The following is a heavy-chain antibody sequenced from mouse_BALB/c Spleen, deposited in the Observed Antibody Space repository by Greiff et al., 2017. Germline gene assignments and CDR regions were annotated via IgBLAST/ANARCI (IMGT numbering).Heavy chain of an antibody. Sequence: VQLQQSGPELVKPGASVKISCKASGYTFTDYNMHWVKQSHGKSLEWIGYIYPYNGGTGYNQKFKSKATLTVDNSSSTAYMELRSLTSEDSAVYYCAYGSWFAYWGQGTLVTVSA. CDR3: AYGSWFAY. D-gene: IGHD1-1*01. J-gene: IGHJ3*01. CDR2: IYPYNGGT. CDR1: GYTFTDYN. V-gene: IGHV1S29*02.